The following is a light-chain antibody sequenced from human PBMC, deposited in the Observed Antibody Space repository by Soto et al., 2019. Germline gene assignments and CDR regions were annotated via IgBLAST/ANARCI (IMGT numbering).Light chain of an antibody. CDR3: QSFDSGRRGEV. Sequence: QSVLTQPPSVSGAPGQRATISCTGTSSNIGAGYVVHWYQHLPGTAPRLLIYGNSNRPSGVSDRFSGSKSGSSASLAITGLQTEDEADYYCQSFDSGRRGEVFGGGTQLTVL. V-gene: IGLV1-40*01. CDR1: SSNIGAGYV. J-gene: IGLJ3*02. CDR2: GNS.